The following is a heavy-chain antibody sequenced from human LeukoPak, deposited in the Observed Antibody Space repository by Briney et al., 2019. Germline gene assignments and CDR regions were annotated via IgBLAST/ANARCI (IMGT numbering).Heavy chain of an antibody. Sequence: GGSLRLSCEASGFTVSSFEINWVRQAPGKGLEWVSYISSSGGTMDYADSVKGRFTVSRDNGKKLVHLQLNSLRAEDTAVYFCARIPHPDYADAQWGQGTLVIVSS. J-gene: IGHJ4*02. D-gene: IGHD4-17*01. CDR3: ARIPHPDYADAQ. CDR1: GFTVSSFE. CDR2: ISSSGGTM. V-gene: IGHV3-48*03.